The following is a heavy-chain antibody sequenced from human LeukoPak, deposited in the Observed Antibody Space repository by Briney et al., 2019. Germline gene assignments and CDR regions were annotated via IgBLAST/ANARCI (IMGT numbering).Heavy chain of an antibody. Sequence: GGSLRLSCAASGFTFSSYWMSWVRQAPGKGLEWVANIKQDGSEKYYVDSLKGRFTISRDNAENSLYLQMNSLRAEDTAVYFCVSPRWGYWGQGTLVTVS. V-gene: IGHV3-7*01. J-gene: IGHJ4*02. D-gene: IGHD5-24*01. CDR2: IKQDGSEK. CDR3: VSPRWGY. CDR1: GFTFSSYW.